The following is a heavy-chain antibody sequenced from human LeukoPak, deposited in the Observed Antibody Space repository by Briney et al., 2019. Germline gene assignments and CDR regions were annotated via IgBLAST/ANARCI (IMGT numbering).Heavy chain of an antibody. D-gene: IGHD2-15*01. CDR1: GFTFSSYS. V-gene: IGHV3-21*01. CDR2: ISSSSSYI. CDR3: ARRYCSGGSCYIRH. J-gene: IGHJ1*01. Sequence: GGSLRLSCAASGFTFSSYSMNWVRQAPGRGLEWVSSISSSSSYIYYADSVKGRFTISRDNAKNSPYLQMNSLRAEDTAVYYCARRYCSGGSCYIRHWGQGTLVTVSS.